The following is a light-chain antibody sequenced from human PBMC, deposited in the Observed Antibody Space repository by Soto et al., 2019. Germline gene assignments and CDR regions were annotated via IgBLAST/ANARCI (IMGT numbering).Light chain of an antibody. CDR3: QQYNSYSEWT. CDR2: GAS. Sequence: EIVMTQSPATLSVSPGERATLSCRASQSVSNNLAWYQQKPGQAPRLLIYGASTRATGIPARFSGSGSGTEFTLTISSLQSEDFATYYCQQYNSYSEWTFGQGTKVDNK. CDR1: QSVSNN. V-gene: IGKV3-15*01. J-gene: IGKJ1*01.